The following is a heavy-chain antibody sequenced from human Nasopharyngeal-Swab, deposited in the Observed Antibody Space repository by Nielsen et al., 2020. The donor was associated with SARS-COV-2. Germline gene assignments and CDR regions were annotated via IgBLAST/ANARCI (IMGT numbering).Heavy chain of an antibody. D-gene: IGHD3-10*01. CDR1: GSTFDDYA. V-gene: IGHV3-9*01. CDR3: AAYGSGSYYTL. J-gene: IGHJ4*02. CDR2: ISWNSGSI. Sequence: SLKISCAASGSTFDDYAMHWVRQAPGKGLEWVSGISWNSGSIGYADSVKGRFTISRDNAKNSLYLQMNRLRAEDTALYYCAAYGSGSYYTLWGQGTLVTVSS.